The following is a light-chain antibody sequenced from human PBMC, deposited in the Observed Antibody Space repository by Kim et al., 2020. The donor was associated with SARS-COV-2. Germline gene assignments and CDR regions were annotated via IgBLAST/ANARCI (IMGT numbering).Light chain of an antibody. J-gene: IGKJ4*01. CDR2: GAS. V-gene: IGKV3-15*01. CDR3: QQYNKWPT. Sequence: YVSPGERATLSCRASQSISINLAWYQQKPGQAPRLLIYGASTRATGVPARFSGSGSGTEFTLTVSSLQSEDFAVYYCQQYNKWPTFGGGTKVDIK. CDR1: QSISIN.